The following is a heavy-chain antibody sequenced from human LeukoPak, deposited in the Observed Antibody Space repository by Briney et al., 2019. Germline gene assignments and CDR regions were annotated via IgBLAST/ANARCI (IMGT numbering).Heavy chain of an antibody. CDR2: IYSDNT. Sequence: GGSLRLSCTVSGFTVSSNSMSWVRRAPGKGLEWVSFIYSDNTHYSDSVKGRFTVSRDNSKNTLYLQMNSLRAEDTAVYYCARRAGAYSHPYDYWGQGTLVTVSA. J-gene: IGHJ4*02. D-gene: IGHD4/OR15-4a*01. V-gene: IGHV3-53*01. CDR3: ARRAGAYSHPYDY. CDR1: GFTVSSNS.